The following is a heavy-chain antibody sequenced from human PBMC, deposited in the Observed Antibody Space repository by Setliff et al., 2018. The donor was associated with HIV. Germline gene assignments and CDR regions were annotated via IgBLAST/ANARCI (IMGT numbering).Heavy chain of an antibody. J-gene: IGHJ5*02. Sequence: GASVKVSCKASGYTFTNYDINWVRQATGQGLEWMGWMNPNSGNTGYAQKFQGRVTMTRNTFISTAYMELSSLRSEDTAVYYCARCSYVWGSYRMQPWGQGTLVTVSS. CDR2: MNPNSGNT. CDR1: GYTFTNYD. V-gene: IGHV1-8*02. D-gene: IGHD3-16*02. CDR3: ARCSYVWGSYRMQP.